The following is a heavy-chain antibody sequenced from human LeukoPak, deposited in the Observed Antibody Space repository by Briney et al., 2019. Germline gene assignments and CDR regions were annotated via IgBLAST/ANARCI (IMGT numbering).Heavy chain of an antibody. CDR2: INPNSGGT. Sequence: ASVTVSCKASGYTFTGYYMHWVRQAPGQGLEWMGWINPNSGGTNYAQKFQGRVTMTRDTSISTAYMELSRLRSDDTAVYYCASPYYYDSSGYYPLDYWGQGTLVTVSS. D-gene: IGHD3-22*01. CDR1: GYTFTGYY. CDR3: ASPYYYDSSGYYPLDY. J-gene: IGHJ4*02. V-gene: IGHV1-2*02.